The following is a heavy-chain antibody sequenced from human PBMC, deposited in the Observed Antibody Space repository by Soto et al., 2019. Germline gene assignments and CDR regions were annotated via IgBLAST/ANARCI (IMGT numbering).Heavy chain of an antibody. D-gene: IGHD1-7*01. J-gene: IGHJ4*02. Sequence: QVQLQESGPGLVKPSGTLSLTCAVSGGSFTSNNWWTWVRQPPGQGLEWIGEVYRTGSTNYNPSPKCRVTISLAKSENQFSLKVTSLTAADTAVYYCASRDPGTSVDYWGQGTLVTVSS. V-gene: IGHV4-4*02. CDR1: GGSFTSNNW. CDR2: VYRTGST. CDR3: ASRDPGTSVDY.